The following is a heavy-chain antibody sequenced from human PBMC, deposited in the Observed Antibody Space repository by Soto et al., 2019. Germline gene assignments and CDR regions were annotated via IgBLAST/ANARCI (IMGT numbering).Heavy chain of an antibody. J-gene: IGHJ4*02. CDR3: ARAALRNYGDDPAY. D-gene: IGHD4-17*01. Sequence: EVQLVESGGGLVKPGGSLRLSCAASGFIFSDYIMIWVRQAPGKGLEWVSSISSRSRNIYYADSVKGRFTISRDNAKNSLYLQMNSLRAEDTALYYCARAALRNYGDDPAYWGQGTLVTVSS. CDR1: GFIFSDYI. CDR2: ISSRSRNI. V-gene: IGHV3-21*01.